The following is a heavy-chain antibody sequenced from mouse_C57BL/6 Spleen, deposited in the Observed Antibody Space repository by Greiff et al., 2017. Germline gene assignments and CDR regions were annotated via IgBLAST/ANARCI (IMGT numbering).Heavy chain of an antibody. J-gene: IGHJ2*01. CDR2: ISNGGGST. Sequence: EVHLVESGGGLVQPGGSLKLSCAASGFTFSDYYMYWVRQTPEKRLEWVAYISNGGGSTYYPDTVKGRFTISRDNAKNTLYLQMSRLKSEDTAMYYCARAITTVGFDYWGQGTTLTVSS. CDR3: ARAITTVGFDY. D-gene: IGHD1-1*01. V-gene: IGHV5-12*01. CDR1: GFTFSDYY.